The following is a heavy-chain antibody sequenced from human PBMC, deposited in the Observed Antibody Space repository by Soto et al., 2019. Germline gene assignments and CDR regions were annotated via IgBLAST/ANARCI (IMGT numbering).Heavy chain of an antibody. Sequence: VQLVESGGGLVQPGGSLRLSCAASGFTFSSYSMNWVRQAPGKGLEWVSYISSSSSTIYYADSVKGRFTISRDNAKNSLYLQMNSLRAEDTAVYYCARGGYDFWSGYLYYFDYWGQGTLVTVSS. D-gene: IGHD3-3*01. CDR1: GFTFSSYS. CDR3: ARGGYDFWSGYLYYFDY. V-gene: IGHV3-48*01. J-gene: IGHJ4*02. CDR2: ISSSSSTI.